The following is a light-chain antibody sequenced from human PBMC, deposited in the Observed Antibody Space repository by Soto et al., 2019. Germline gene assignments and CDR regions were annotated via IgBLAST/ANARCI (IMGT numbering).Light chain of an antibody. V-gene: IGLV2-14*01. Sequence: QSALTQPASVSGSPGQSITISCTGTSSDVGGYNFVSWYQQHPGEAPKVIIYDVSDRPSGVSNRFSGSKSANTASLTISGLQAEDEADYYCSSFTSSNTYVFGTGTKLTVL. CDR2: DVS. J-gene: IGLJ1*01. CDR3: SSFTSSNTYV. CDR1: SSDVGGYNF.